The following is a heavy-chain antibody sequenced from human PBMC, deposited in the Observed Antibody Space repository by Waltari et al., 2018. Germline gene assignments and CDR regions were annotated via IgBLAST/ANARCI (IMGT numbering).Heavy chain of an antibody. J-gene: IGHJ2*01. V-gene: IGHV4-39*01. CDR2: IYYSGST. CDR3: ARHPAMTIMLWYFDL. D-gene: IGHD2-8*01. CDR1: GGSISSRSYN. Sequence: QLQLQESGQGLVKPSETLSLTCTVSGGSISSRSYNWGWIRQPPGKGLEWIGSIYYSGSTYYNPSLKSRVTISVDTSKNQFSLKLSSVTAADTAVYYCARHPAMTIMLWYFDLWGRGTLVTVSS.